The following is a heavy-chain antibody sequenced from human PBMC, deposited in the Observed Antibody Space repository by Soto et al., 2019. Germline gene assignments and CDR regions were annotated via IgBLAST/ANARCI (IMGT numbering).Heavy chain of an antibody. CDR1: GDSVSSTTYY. J-gene: IGHJ5*02. CDR2: IYYTGST. V-gene: IGHV4-61*01. Sequence: SETLSLTCTVSGDSVSSTTYYWSWIRQPPGKGLEWIGFIYYTGSTHYNPSLKSRVTISIDTSKNQFSLKLSSVTAADTAVYYCARASNKRGNSYGPDPWGQGTLVTVSS. CDR3: ARASNKRGNSYGPDP. D-gene: IGHD5-18*01.